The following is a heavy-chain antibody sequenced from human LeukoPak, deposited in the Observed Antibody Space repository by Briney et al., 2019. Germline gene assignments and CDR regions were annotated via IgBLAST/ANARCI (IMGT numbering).Heavy chain of an antibody. CDR1: GYTFTSYY. CDR3: ATTNVITFGGVIVRPYDAFDI. J-gene: IGHJ3*02. Sequence: ASVKVSCKASGYTFTSYYMHWVRQAPGQGLEWMGIINPSGDSTSYAQKFQGRVTMTRDMSTSTVYMELSSLRSEDTAVYYCATTNVITFGGVIVRPYDAFDIWGQGTMVTVSS. D-gene: IGHD3-16*02. V-gene: IGHV1-46*01. CDR2: INPSGDST.